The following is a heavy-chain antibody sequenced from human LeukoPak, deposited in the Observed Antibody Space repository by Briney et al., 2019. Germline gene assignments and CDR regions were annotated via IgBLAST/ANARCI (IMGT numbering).Heavy chain of an antibody. CDR2: ISSSGSTI. V-gene: IGHV3-48*04. CDR1: GFTFSSYS. CDR3: AELGMIGGV. J-gene: IGHJ6*04. Sequence: GGSLRLSCTASGFTFSSYSMNWVRQAPGKGLEWVSYISSSGSTIYYADSVKGRFTISRDNAKNSLYLQMNSLRAEDTAVYYCAELGMIGGVWGKGTTVTISS. D-gene: IGHD3-10*02.